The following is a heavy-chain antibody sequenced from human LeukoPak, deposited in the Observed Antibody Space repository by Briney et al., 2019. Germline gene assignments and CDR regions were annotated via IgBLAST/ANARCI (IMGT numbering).Heavy chain of an antibody. CDR2: IWYDGSKQ. J-gene: IGHJ4*02. CDR3: AREGNSGSYVDY. V-gene: IGHV3-33*01. CDR1: GFTFSSYG. D-gene: IGHD1-26*01. Sequence: GGSLRLSCAASGFTFSSYGMHWVRQAPGKGLEWVALIWYDGSKQYYADSVKGRFTISRDNSKNSLHLQMNSLRDEDTALYYCAREGNSGSYVDYWGQGTLVTVSS.